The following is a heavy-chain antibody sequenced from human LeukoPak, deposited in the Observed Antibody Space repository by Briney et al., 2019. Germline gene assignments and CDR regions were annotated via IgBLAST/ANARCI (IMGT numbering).Heavy chain of an antibody. CDR2: ISYDGSKK. CDR1: GFTFSSYA. V-gene: IGHV3-30*04. Sequence: GGSLRLSCAASGFTFSSYAMHWVRQAPGKGLEWVAVISYDGSKKYYADSVKGRFTISRDNSKNTLYLQMNSLRAEDTAVYYCARDMDVWGQGTTVTVSS. CDR3: ARDMDV. J-gene: IGHJ6*02.